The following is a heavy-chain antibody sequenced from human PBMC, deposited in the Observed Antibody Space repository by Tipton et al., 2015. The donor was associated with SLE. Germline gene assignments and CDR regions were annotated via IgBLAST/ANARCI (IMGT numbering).Heavy chain of an antibody. J-gene: IGHJ3*02. CDR2: IYYSGST. V-gene: IGHV4-39*01. D-gene: IGHD3-22*01. Sequence: TLSLTCTVSGGSISSTIYYWGWIRQPPGKGLEWIGSIYYSGSTYYNPSLKSRVTISVDTSKNQFSLKLSSVTAADTAVYYCARLPRRFYYDSSGYYPNAFDMWGQGTMVTVSS. CDR1: GGSISSTIYY. CDR3: ARLPRRFYYDSSGYYPNAFDM.